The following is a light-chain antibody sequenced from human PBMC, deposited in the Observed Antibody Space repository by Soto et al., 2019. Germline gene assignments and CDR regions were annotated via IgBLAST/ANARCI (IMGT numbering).Light chain of an antibody. CDR2: DAS. V-gene: IGKV1-5*01. CDR3: QHYNSYPYT. Sequence: MTQSPDTLSVSPGERVTLSCRASQTISSWLAWYQQKPGKAPKLLIYDASTLASGAPSRFSGSGSGTEFTLTISSLQPDDFATYYCQHYNSYPYTFGQGTELEIK. J-gene: IGKJ2*01. CDR1: QTISSW.